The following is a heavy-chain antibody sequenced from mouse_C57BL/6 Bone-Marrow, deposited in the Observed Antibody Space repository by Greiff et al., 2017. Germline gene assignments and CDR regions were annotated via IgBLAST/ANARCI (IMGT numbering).Heavy chain of an antibody. CDR1: GFSFNTYA. V-gene: IGHV10-1*01. CDR2: IRSKSNNYAT. CDR3: VREREYDVKYWFAY. D-gene: IGHD1-3*01. J-gene: IGHJ3*01. Sequence: EVQLVESGGGLVQPKGSLKLSCAASGFSFNTYAMNWVRQAPGTGLEWVARIRSKSNNYATYYADSVKDRFTISSEDSESMLYLQMNNLKTDDTAMYYCVREREYDVKYWFAYWGQGTLVTVSA.